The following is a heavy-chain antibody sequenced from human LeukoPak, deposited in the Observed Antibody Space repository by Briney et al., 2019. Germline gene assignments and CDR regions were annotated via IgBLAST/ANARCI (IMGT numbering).Heavy chain of an antibody. CDR1: GGTFSSYT. Sequence: SVKVSCKASGGTFSSYTISWVRQAPGQGLEWMGRIIPILGIANYAQKFQGRVTITADKSTSTAYMELSSLRSGDTAVYYCASTFGYCSSTSCSAFDYWGQGTLVTVSS. CDR3: ASTFGYCSSTSCSAFDY. V-gene: IGHV1-69*02. D-gene: IGHD2-2*01. CDR2: IIPILGIA. J-gene: IGHJ4*02.